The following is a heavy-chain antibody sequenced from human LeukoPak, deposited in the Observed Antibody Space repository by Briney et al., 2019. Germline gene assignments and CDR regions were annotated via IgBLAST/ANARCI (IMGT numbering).Heavy chain of an antibody. V-gene: IGHV3-33*01. D-gene: IGHD4-17*01. CDR2: IWYDGSNK. J-gene: IGHJ4*02. CDR3: ARAWIDYGDLLPFDY. Sequence: GRSLRLSCAASGFTFSSYGMHWVRQAPGKGLEWVAVIWYDGSNKYYADSVKGRFTISRDNAKNSLYLQMNSLRAEDTALYYCARAWIDYGDLLPFDYWGQGTLVTVSS. CDR1: GFTFSSYG.